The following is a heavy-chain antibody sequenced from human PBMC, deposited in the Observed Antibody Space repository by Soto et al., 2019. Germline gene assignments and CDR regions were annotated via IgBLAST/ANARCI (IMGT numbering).Heavy chain of an antibody. J-gene: IGHJ4*02. V-gene: IGHV3-73*01. CDR1: GFTFSGSA. Sequence: GGSLRLSCAASGFTFSGSAMHWVRQASEKGLEWVGRIRSRPNSYATEYAASVQGRFTISRDDSKNTAYLHMNNLKTEDTAVYYCISFCSSCFFDYWGQGTPVTVSS. CDR3: ISFCSSCFFDY. D-gene: IGHD6-13*01. CDR2: IRSRPNSYAT.